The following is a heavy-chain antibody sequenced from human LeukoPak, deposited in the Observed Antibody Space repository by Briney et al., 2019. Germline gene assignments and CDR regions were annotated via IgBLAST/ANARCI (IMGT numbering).Heavy chain of an antibody. V-gene: IGHV5-51*01. J-gene: IGHJ4*02. CDR1: GYSFTSHW. CDR3: ARQTAMGRSGDY. D-gene: IGHD5-18*01. Sequence: GESLKISCKGSGYSFTSHWIGWVRQMPGKGLEWMGIIDPSDSETRYTPSFQGQVTISVDKSLTTADLQWNSLKASDTAMYYCARQTAMGRSGDYWGQGTLVTVSS. CDR2: IDPSDSET.